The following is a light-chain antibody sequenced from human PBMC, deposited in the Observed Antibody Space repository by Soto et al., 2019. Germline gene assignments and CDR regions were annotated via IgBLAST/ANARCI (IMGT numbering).Light chain of an antibody. Sequence: ITMTLSPSSLSASVGARATIDRQASQDITMYLNWYQQQPGNAPKLLIYDASNLQTGVPSRFSGSGYGTDFTFTISSLQPEDIATYYCQQYDNVFTFGQGTRLEIK. CDR3: QQYDNVFT. CDR2: DAS. CDR1: QDITMY. J-gene: IGKJ5*01. V-gene: IGKV1-33*01.